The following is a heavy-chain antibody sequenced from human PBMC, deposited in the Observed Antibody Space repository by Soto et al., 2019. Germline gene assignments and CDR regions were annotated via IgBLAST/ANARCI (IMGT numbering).Heavy chain of an antibody. V-gene: IGHV3-73*01. J-gene: IGHJ4*02. Sequence: PGGSLRLSCAASGFTFSGSSIHWVRQASWKGLEWVGHIRTKANRYATVYAASVKGRFTISRDDSKNTAYLQVNSLKTEDTAVYYCTRKNGDFFEYWGQGALVAFSS. CDR1: GFTFSGSS. CDR2: IRTKANRYAT. D-gene: IGHD4-17*01. CDR3: TRKNGDFFEY.